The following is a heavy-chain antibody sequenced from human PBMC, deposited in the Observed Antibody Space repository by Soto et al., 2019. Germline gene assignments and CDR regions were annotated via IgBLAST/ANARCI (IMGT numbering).Heavy chain of an antibody. CDR3: ARVAPEYSSTPRRFDF. CDR2: ISGSGGSI. Sequence: EVQLLESGGGLVQPGGSLRLSCAASGFTFGIYAMSWVRQAPGKGLEWVSSISGSGGSIYYAHSVKGRFTISRDKTKNTRELQMNSLRAEDTAVYHCARVAPEYSSTPRRFDFWGQGTLVTVSS. D-gene: IGHD6-13*01. J-gene: IGHJ4*02. V-gene: IGHV3-23*01. CDR1: GFTFGIYA.